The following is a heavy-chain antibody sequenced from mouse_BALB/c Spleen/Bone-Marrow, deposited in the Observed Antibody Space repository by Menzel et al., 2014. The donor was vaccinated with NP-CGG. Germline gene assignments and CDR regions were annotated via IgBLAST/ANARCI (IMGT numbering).Heavy chain of an antibody. V-gene: IGHV1S137*01. CDR2: ISGYYGDA. Sequence: VQLQQSGAELVRPGVSVKISCKGSGYTFTDYAIHWVKQSHAKSLEWIGLISGYYGDAIYNQKFKGKAVMTVDKSSSTAYMDLARLTSEDSAIYYCARSGKVRNAMDYWGQGTSVTVSS. D-gene: IGHD2-14*01. CDR1: GYTFTDYA. J-gene: IGHJ4*01. CDR3: ARSGKVRNAMDY.